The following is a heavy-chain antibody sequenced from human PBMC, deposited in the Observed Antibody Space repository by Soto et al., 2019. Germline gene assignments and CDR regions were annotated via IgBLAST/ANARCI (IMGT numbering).Heavy chain of an antibody. Sequence: QVQLVQSGAEVKKPGASVKVSCKASGYTFTSYYMHWVRQAPGQGLEWMGIINPSGGSTSYAQKFQGRVTMTRDTSTSTVYMELSSLRSEDTAVYYCARDPPYGVVTEDDAFDIWGQGTMVTVSS. CDR1: GYTFTSYY. CDR3: ARDPPYGVVTEDDAFDI. D-gene: IGHD3-3*01. V-gene: IGHV1-46*01. J-gene: IGHJ3*02. CDR2: INPSGGST.